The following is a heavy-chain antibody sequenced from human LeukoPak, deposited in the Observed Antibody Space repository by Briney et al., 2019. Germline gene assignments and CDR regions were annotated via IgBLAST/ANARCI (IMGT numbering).Heavy chain of an antibody. CDR3: ASQSVYYYDSSGYYVYFDY. CDR1: GGSFSGYY. V-gene: IGHV4-34*01. J-gene: IGHJ4*02. D-gene: IGHD3-22*01. CDR2: VNHSGST. Sequence: PSETLSLTCAVYGGSFSGYYWSWIRQPPGKGLEWIGEVNHSGSTNYNPSLKSRVTISVDTSKNQFSLKLSSVTAADTAVYYCASQSVYYYDSSGYYVYFDYWGQGTLVTVSS.